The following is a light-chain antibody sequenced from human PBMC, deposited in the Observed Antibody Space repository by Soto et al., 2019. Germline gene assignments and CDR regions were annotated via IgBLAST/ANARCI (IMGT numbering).Light chain of an antibody. CDR2: GAS. J-gene: IGKJ1*01. V-gene: IGKV3-20*01. CDR1: QSVTSSY. Sequence: IVLTQSPGTLSLSPGERATLSCRASQSVTSSYLAWYQQKPGQAPRLLIYGASSRATGIPDRFSGSGSGTDFTLTISRLESEDFAVYHCQHYGSSPPWTFGQGTKVEIK. CDR3: QHYGSSPPWT.